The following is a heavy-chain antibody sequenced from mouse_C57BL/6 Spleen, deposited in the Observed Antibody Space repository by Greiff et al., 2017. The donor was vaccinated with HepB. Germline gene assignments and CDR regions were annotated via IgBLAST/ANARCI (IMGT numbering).Heavy chain of an antibody. V-gene: IGHV1-50*01. Sequence: QVQLQQPGAELVKPGASVKLSCKASGYTFTSYWMQWVKQRPGQGLEWIGEIDPSDSYTNYNQKFKGKATLTVDTSSSTAYMQLSSLTSEDSAVYYGARFYYGGSPAWFAYWGQGTLVTVSA. CDR1: GYTFTSYW. D-gene: IGHD1-1*01. J-gene: IGHJ3*01. CDR2: IDPSDSYT. CDR3: ARFYYGGSPAWFAY.